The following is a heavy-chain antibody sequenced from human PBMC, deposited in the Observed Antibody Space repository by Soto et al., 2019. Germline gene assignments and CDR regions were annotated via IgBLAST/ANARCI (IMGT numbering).Heavy chain of an antibody. CDR2: IVVGSGNT. V-gene: IGHV1-58*01. D-gene: IGHD2-2*01. CDR3: AAGKLNVVLVPAASDY. CDR1: GFTFTSSA. Sequence: QMQLVQSGPEVKKPGTSVKVSCKASGFTFTSSAVQWVRQARGQRLEWIGWIVVGSGNTNYAQKFQERVTITRDMSTSTAYKELSSLRSEDTAVYYCAAGKLNVVLVPAASDYWGQGTLVTVSS. J-gene: IGHJ4*02.